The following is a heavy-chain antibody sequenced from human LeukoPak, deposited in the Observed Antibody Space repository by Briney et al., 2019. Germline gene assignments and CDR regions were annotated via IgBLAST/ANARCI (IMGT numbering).Heavy chain of an antibody. CDR2: ISGSSSTM. CDR1: GFTFTTYS. J-gene: IGHJ4*02. D-gene: IGHD3-22*01. Sequence: GGSLRLSCEASGFTFTTYSMNWVRQAPGKGLEWVSYISGSSSTMYYADSVKGRFTISRGNAKKSLYLQMNSLRDEDTAVYYCARDLNSGYYPYYFDYWGQGTLVTVSS. CDR3: ARDLNSGYYPYYFDY. V-gene: IGHV3-48*02.